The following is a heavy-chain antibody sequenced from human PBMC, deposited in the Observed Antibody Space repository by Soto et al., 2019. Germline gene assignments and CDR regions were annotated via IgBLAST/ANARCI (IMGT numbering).Heavy chain of an antibody. CDR1: GGSISSGDYY. V-gene: IGHV4-30-4*01. Sequence: QVQLQESGPGLVKPSQTLSLTCTVSGGSISSGDYYWSWIRQPPGKGLEWIGYIYYSGSTYYNPSLKSGVTISVDTSKNQFSLKLSSVTAADTAVYYCARDWRLGCSSTSCYGMDVWGQGTTVTVSS. J-gene: IGHJ6*02. CDR3: ARDWRLGCSSTSCYGMDV. D-gene: IGHD2-2*01. CDR2: IYYSGST.